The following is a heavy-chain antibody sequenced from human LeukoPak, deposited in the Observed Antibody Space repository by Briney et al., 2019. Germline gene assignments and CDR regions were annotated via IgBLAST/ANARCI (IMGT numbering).Heavy chain of an antibody. V-gene: IGHV1-2*02. J-gene: IGHJ4*02. Sequence: ASVKVSCKASGYTFTGYYMHWVRQAPGQGLEWMGWINPNSGGTNYAQKFQGRVTMTRDTSISTAYMELSRLRSDDTAVYYCARVRLIWQQLDPNEVYYFDYWGQGTLVTVSS. CDR3: ARVRLIWQQLDPNEVYYFDY. CDR1: GYTFTGYY. D-gene: IGHD6-13*01. CDR2: INPNSGGT.